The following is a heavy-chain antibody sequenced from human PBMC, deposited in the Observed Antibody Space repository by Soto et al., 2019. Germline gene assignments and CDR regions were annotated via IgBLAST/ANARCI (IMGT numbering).Heavy chain of an antibody. V-gene: IGHV1-69*13. D-gene: IGHD2-2*01. CDR2: IIPISETT. J-gene: IGHJ6*02. CDR1: GGTFSSYA. Sequence: SVKVSCKASGGTFSSYAISWVRQAPGQGLEWMGGIIPISETTNYAQKIQGRVTITADESKSTAYMELSSLRSEDTAVYYCARSQGSSTSLEIYYYYYYGMDVWGQGTTVTVSS. CDR3: ARSQGSSTSLEIYYYYYYGMDV.